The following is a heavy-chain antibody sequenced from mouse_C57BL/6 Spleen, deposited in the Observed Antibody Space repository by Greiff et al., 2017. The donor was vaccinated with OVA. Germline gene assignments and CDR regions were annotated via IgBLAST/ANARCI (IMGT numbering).Heavy chain of an antibody. CDR3: ARRITTVVAENYAMDY. J-gene: IGHJ4*01. D-gene: IGHD1-1*01. Sequence: DVKLQESGPVLVKPGASVKMSCKASGYTFTDYYMNWVKQSHGKSLEWIGVINPYNGGTSYNQKFKGKATLTVDKSSSTAYMELNSLTSEDSAVYYCARRITTVVAENYAMDYWGQGTSVTVSS. V-gene: IGHV1-19*01. CDR1: GYTFTDYY. CDR2: INPYNGGT.